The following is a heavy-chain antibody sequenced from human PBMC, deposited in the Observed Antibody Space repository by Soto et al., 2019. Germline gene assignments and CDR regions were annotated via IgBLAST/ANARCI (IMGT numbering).Heavy chain of an antibody. J-gene: IGHJ6*02. CDR2: ISGSGGTI. V-gene: IGHV3-48*03. CDR3: ARAQGWEQLRLDV. Sequence: QSGGSLRLSCAASGLTFNSYEMYWVRQAPGEGLEWVAYISGSGGTIYYADSVQGRFTISRDNRKNSLYLQMNSLRVEDTAVYYCARAQGWEQLRLDVWGQGTKVTVSS. D-gene: IGHD1-26*01. CDR1: GLTFNSYE.